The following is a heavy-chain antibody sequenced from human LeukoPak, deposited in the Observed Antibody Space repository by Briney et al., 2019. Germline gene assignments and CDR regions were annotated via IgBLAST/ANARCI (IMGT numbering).Heavy chain of an antibody. CDR3: AGELLSYYYGSGSHDY. V-gene: IGHV3-7*01. CDR1: GFTFSSYR. J-gene: IGHJ4*02. Sequence: GGSLRLSCAASGFTFSSYRMSWVRQAPGKGLEWVANIKQDGSEKYYVDSVKGRFTISRDNAKNSLYLQMNSLRAEDTAVYYCAGELLSYYYGSGSHDYWGQGTLVTVSS. CDR2: IKQDGSEK. D-gene: IGHD3-10*01.